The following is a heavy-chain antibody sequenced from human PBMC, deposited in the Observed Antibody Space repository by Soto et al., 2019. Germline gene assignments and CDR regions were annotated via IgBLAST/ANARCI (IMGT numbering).Heavy chain of an antibody. J-gene: IGHJ5*02. D-gene: IGHD2-2*01. CDR2: IYYSGST. CDR3: ARGGYCSSTSCYGLDNWFDH. Sequence: SETLSLTCTVSGGSISSYYWSWIRQPPGKGLEWIGYIYYSGSTNYNPSLKSRVTISVDTSKNQFSLKLSSVTAADTAVYYCARGGYCSSTSCYGLDNWFDHWGQGTLVTVSS. CDR1: GGSISSYY. V-gene: IGHV4-59*01.